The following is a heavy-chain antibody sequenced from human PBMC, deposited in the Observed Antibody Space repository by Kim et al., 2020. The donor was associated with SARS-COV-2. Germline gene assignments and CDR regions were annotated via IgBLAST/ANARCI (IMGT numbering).Heavy chain of an antibody. V-gene: IGHV4-34*01. CDR2: INHSGST. CDR3: ARGPPLITIFGVVIPTGMDV. J-gene: IGHJ6*02. D-gene: IGHD3-3*01. Sequence: SETLSLTCAVYGGSFSGYYWSWIRQPPGKGLEWIGEINHSGSTNYNPSLKSRVTISVDTSKNQFSLKLSSVTAADTAVYYCARGPPLITIFGVVIPTGMDVWGQGTTVTVSS. CDR1: GGSFSGYY.